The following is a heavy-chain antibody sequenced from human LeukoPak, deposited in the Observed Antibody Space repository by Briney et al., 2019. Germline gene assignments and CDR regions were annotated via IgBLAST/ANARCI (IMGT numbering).Heavy chain of an antibody. J-gene: IGHJ4*02. D-gene: IGHD1-26*01. V-gene: IGHV3-30*02. CDR2: IRYDGSNK. Sequence: GGSLRLSCAASGFTFSSYGMHWVRQAPGKGLEWVAFIRYDGSNKYYSDSVKGRFTISRDNSKNTLYLQMKSLRTEDTAVYYCARGVTSRGVPFDYWGQGTLVTVSS. CDR1: GFTFSSYG. CDR3: ARGVTSRGVPFDY.